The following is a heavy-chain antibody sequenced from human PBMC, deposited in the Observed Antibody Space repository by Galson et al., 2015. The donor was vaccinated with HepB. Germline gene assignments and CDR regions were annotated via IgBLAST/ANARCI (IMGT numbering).Heavy chain of an antibody. CDR1: GFTFSNAW. Sequence: SLRLSCAASGFTFSNAWTSWVRQAPGKGLEWVGRIKSKTDGGTTDYAAPVKGRFTISRDDSKNTLYLQMNSLKTEDTAVYYCTTEQGVVAATSVDYWGQGTLVTVSS. V-gene: IGHV3-15*01. J-gene: IGHJ4*02. CDR3: TTEQGVVAATSVDY. D-gene: IGHD2-15*01. CDR2: IKSKTDGGTT.